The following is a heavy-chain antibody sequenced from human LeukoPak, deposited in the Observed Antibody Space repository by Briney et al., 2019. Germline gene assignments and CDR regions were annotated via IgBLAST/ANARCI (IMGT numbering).Heavy chain of an antibody. Sequence: GESLQISCKGSGYSFTSYWIGWVRQMPGKGLEWMGIIYPGDSDTRYSPSFQGQVTISADKSISTAYLQWSSLKASDTAMYYCARLGDGVITDKSFDYWGQGTLVTVSS. V-gene: IGHV5-51*01. CDR1: GYSFTSYW. CDR3: ARLGDGVITDKSFDY. CDR2: IYPGDSDT. D-gene: IGHD3-10*01. J-gene: IGHJ4*02.